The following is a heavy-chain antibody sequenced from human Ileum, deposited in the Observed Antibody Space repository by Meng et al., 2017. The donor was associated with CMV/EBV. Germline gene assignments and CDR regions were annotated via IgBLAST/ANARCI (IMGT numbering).Heavy chain of an antibody. CDR2: IRSKAYGGTT. CDR3: NRDRIRVIAAAGGTFNY. J-gene: IGHJ4*02. Sequence: GESLKISCTASGFTFGDYAMSWVRQAPGKGLEWVGFIRSKAYGGTTEYAASVKGRFTISRDDSKSIAYLQMNSLKTEDTAVYYCNRDRIRVIAAAGGTFNYWGQGTLVTVSS. CDR1: GFTFGDYA. D-gene: IGHD6-13*01. V-gene: IGHV3-49*04.